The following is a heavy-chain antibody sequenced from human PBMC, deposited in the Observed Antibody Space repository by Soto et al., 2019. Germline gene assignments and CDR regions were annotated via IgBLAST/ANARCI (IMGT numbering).Heavy chain of an antibody. V-gene: IGHV3-49*04. J-gene: IGHJ6*02. Sequence: PGGSLRLSCTASGFTFGDYAMSWVRQAPGKGLEWVGFIRSKAYGGTTEYAASVKGRFTISRDDSKSIAYLQMNSLKTEDTAVYYCTRDQDTAMVYYYYGMDVWGQETTVTVSS. CDR2: IRSKAYGGTT. CDR3: TRDQDTAMVYYYYGMDV. D-gene: IGHD5-18*01. CDR1: GFTFGDYA.